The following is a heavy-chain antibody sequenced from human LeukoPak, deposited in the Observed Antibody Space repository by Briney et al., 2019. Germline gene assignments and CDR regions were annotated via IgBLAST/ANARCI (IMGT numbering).Heavy chain of an antibody. CDR2: INHSGST. J-gene: IGHJ4*02. D-gene: IGHD3-3*01. Sequence: PSETLSLACAVYGGSFSGHYWSWIRQPPGKGLEWIGEINHSGSTNYNPSLESRVTISVDTSKNHFSLKLSSVTAADTAVYYCASGQYYDLWSGYYVDWGQGTLVTVSA. V-gene: IGHV4-34*01. CDR1: GGSFSGHY. CDR3: ASGQYYDLWSGYYVD.